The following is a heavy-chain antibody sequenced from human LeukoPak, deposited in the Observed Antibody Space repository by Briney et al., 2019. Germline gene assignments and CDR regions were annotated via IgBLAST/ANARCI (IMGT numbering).Heavy chain of an antibody. J-gene: IGHJ5*02. CDR3: ARDLQLNWFDP. CDR2: IYYSGST. D-gene: IGHD5-18*01. CDR1: GGSISSYY. V-gene: IGHV4-59*01. Sequence: PSETLSLTCTVSGGSISSYYWSWIRQPPGKGLEWIGYIYYSGSTNYNPSLKSRVTISVDTSKNQFSLKLSSVTAADTAVYYCARDLQLNWFDPWGQGTLVTVSS.